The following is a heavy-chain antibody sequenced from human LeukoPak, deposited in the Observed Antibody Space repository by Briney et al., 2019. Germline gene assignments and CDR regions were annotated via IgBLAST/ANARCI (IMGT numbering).Heavy chain of an antibody. D-gene: IGHD5-12*01. J-gene: IGHJ3*02. V-gene: IGHV4-39*01. CDR3: ARQSRSAYTGYENAFDI. Sequence: SETLSLTCTVSGDSISSSSYWWDWIRQPPGKGLEWIGNIYNSANTHYNPSLKTRITMSVDTSKNQFSLKLNSVTAADTGIYYCARQSRSAYTGYENAFDIWGQGTMVTVSS. CDR1: GDSISSSSYW. CDR2: IYNSANT.